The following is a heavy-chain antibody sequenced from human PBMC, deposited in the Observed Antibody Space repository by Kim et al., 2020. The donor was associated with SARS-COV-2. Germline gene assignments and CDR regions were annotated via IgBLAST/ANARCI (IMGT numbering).Heavy chain of an antibody. Sequence: SETLSLTCTVSGGSISSYYWSWIRQPPGKGLEWIGYIYYSGSTNYNPSLKSRVTISVDTSKNQFSLKLSSVTAADTAVYYCAREAPYCSSTSCHPDYWGQGTLVTVSS. J-gene: IGHJ4*02. CDR3: AREAPYCSSTSCHPDY. D-gene: IGHD2-2*01. V-gene: IGHV4-59*01. CDR2: IYYSGST. CDR1: GGSISSYY.